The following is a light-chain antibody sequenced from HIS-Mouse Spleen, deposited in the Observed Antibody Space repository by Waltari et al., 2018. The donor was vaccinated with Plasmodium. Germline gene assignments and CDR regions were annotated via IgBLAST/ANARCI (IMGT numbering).Light chain of an antibody. Sequence: SYELTQPPSVSVSPGQTARITCSGDALPKQYAYWYQQKPGQAPVLGMYKDSERPSVSPERFAGSSSGTTVTLTISGVQAEDEADYYCQSADSSGTYRVFGGGTKLTVL. V-gene: IGLV3-25*03. CDR1: ALPKQY. CDR2: KDS. CDR3: QSADSSGTYRV. J-gene: IGLJ2*01.